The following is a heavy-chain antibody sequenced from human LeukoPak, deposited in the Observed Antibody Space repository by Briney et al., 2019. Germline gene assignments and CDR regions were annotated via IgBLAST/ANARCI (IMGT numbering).Heavy chain of an antibody. J-gene: IGHJ6*02. Sequence: PSVTLSLTCTVSGGSISSYYWSWIRQPAGKGLEWIGRIYTSGSTNYNPSLKSRVTMSVDTSKNQFSLKLSSVTAADTAVYYCARGGDSSSWYYYYGMDVWGQGTTVTVSS. CDR1: GGSISSYY. CDR3: ARGGDSSSWYYYYGMDV. CDR2: IYTSGST. V-gene: IGHV4-4*07. D-gene: IGHD6-13*01.